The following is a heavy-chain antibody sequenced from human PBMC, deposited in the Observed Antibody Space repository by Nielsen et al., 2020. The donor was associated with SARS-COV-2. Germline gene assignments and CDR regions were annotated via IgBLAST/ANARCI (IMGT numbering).Heavy chain of an antibody. CDR1: GFTFSSYA. CDR3: AKRGYDSSGYYYGWFDP. Sequence: GGSLRLSCAASGFTFSSYAMSWVRQAPGKGLEWVSAISGSGGSTYYADSVKGRFTISRDNSKNTLYLQMNSLRAEDTAVYYCAKRGYDSSGYYYGWFDPWGQGTLVTVSS. CDR2: ISGSGGST. V-gene: IGHV3-23*01. D-gene: IGHD3-22*01. J-gene: IGHJ5*02.